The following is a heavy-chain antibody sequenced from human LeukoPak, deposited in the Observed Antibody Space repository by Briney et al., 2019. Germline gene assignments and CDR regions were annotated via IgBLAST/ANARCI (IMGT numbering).Heavy chain of an antibody. V-gene: IGHV4-4*07. D-gene: IGHD3-10*01. J-gene: IGHJ5*02. Sequence: SETLSLTCTVSGGSISSYYWSWIRQPAGKGLEWIGRIYTSGSTNYNPSLKSRVTMSVDTSKNQFSLKLSSVTAADTAVYCCARGAVLWFGELLFPEDWFDPWGQGTLVTVSS. CDR3: ARGAVLWFGELLFPEDWFDP. CDR1: GGSISSYY. CDR2: IYTSGST.